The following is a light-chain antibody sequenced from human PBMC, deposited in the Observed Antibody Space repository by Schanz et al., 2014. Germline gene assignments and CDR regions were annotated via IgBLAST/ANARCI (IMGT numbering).Light chain of an antibody. Sequence: SYELTQPPSVSVAPRQTASITCEGTNIGSQSVHWYQQKPGQAPVLVVFDDRDRPSGIPERFSGSNSGNTATLTISRVEVGDEADYYCQLWHSNSDHWVFGGGTKLTVL. CDR1: NIGSQS. J-gene: IGLJ3*02. V-gene: IGLV3-21*02. CDR2: DDR. CDR3: QLWHSNSDHWV.